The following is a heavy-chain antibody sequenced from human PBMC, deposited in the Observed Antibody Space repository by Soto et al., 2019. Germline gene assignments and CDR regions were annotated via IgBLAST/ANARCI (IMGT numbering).Heavy chain of an antibody. D-gene: IGHD1-26*01. CDR2: MNPNSGVT. CDR3: ARDLAKGGGSAGFDY. CDR1: GYSFTAYY. J-gene: IGHJ4*02. Sequence: ASVKVSYKASGYSFTAYYVHWVRQAPGQGLEWMGWMNPNSGVTNYAQKFQDRVTMTRDTSITTAYMELDRLTSDDTAVYYCARDLAKGGGSAGFDYWGQGTLVTVS. V-gene: IGHV1-2*02.